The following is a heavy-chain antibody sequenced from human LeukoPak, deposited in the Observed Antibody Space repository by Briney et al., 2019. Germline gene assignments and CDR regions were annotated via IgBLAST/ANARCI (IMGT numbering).Heavy chain of an antibody. Sequence: SETLSLTCTVSGGSIDGGVYYWTWVRQHPGKGLEWIGYIYHAGTTYYNPSLRSRVTISLDTSKSQFSLRLSPVTAADTAVYYCVRKVPFVAGSYYFDYWSQGTLVTVSS. J-gene: IGHJ4*02. CDR3: VRKVPFVAGSYYFDY. D-gene: IGHD1-14*01. CDR2: IYHAGTT. CDR1: GGSIDGGVYY. V-gene: IGHV4-31*03.